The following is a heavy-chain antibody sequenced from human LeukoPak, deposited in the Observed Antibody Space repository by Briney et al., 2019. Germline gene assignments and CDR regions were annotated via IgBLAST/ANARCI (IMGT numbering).Heavy chain of an antibody. V-gene: IGHV3-23*01. J-gene: IGHJ4*02. Sequence: GGSLRLSCAASGFIFSSYWMRWVRHVPGKGLEWVSAISGSGGSTYYADSVKGRFTISRDNSKNTLYLQMNSLRAEDTAVYYCAKHSGYSSGFYYFDYWGQGTLVTVSS. CDR3: AKHSGYSSGFYYFDY. CDR2: ISGSGGST. D-gene: IGHD6-19*01. CDR1: GFIFSSYW.